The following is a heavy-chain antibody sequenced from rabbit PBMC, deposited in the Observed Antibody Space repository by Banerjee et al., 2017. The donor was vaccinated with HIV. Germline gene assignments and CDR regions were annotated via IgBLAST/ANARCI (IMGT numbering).Heavy chain of an antibody. D-gene: IGHD2-1*01. Sequence: QSLEESGGDLVKPGASLTLTCTASGFSFSSNYIMYWVRQAPGKGLEWIACISAGSSGSTYYASWAKGRFTISKTSSTTVTLQMTSLTAADTATYFCTRGYNYDDSGNWDGFDPWGQGTLVTVS. CDR2: ISAGSSGST. V-gene: IGHV1S40*01. CDR1: GFSFSSNYI. CDR3: TRGYNYDDSGNWDGFDP. J-gene: IGHJ2*01.